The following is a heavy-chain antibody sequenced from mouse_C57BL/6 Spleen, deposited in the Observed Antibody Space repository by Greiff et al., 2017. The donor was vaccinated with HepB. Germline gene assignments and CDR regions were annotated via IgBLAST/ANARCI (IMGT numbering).Heavy chain of an antibody. V-gene: IGHV2-2*01. CDR1: GFSLTSYG. J-gene: IGHJ4*01. Sequence: VQLQESGPGLVQPSQSLSITCTVSGFSLTSYGVHWVRQSPGKGLEWLGVIWSGGSTDYNAAFISRLSISKDNSKSQVFFKMNSLQADDTAIYYCARKRDYDDYYAMDYWGQGTSVTVSS. D-gene: IGHD2-4*01. CDR3: ARKRDYDDYYAMDY. CDR2: IWSGGST.